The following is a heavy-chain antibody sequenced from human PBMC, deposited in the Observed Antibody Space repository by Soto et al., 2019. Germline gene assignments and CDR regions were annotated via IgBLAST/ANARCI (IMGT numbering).Heavy chain of an antibody. CDR3: ARDGQGSGSYSGGVFDY. CDR2: ISYDGSNK. J-gene: IGHJ4*02. V-gene: IGHV3-30-3*01. Sequence: GGSLRLSCAASGFTFSSYAMHWVRQAPGKGLEWVAVISYDGSNKYYADSVKGRFTISRDNSKNTLYLQMNSLRAEDTAVYYCARDGQGSGSYSGGVFDYWGQGPLVTVSS. D-gene: IGHD1-26*01. CDR1: GFTFSSYA.